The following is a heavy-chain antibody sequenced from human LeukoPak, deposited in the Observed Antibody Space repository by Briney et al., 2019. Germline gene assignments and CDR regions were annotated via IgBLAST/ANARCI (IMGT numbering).Heavy chain of an antibody. V-gene: IGHV3-21*01. Sequence: GGSLRLSCAASGFTFSSYSMNWVRQAPGKGLEWVSSISSSSSYIYYADSVKGRFTISRDNAKNSLYLQMNSLRAEDTAVYYCARDIVLMVYAAGPHAFDIWGQGTMVTVSS. CDR1: GFTFSSYS. CDR2: ISSSSSYI. D-gene: IGHD2-8*01. J-gene: IGHJ3*02. CDR3: ARDIVLMVYAAGPHAFDI.